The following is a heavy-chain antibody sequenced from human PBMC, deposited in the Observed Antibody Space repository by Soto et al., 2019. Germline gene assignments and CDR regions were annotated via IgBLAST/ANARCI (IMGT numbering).Heavy chain of an antibody. CDR2: IYTGDSDT. D-gene: IGHD3-10*01. CDR3: ARQLPGSGSHYYYYYGMDV. J-gene: IGHJ6*02. Sequence: GESLKISCKGSGYSFTSYWIGWVRQMPGKGLEWLGIIYTGDSDTRNSPSFQGQVTISADKSISTAYLQWSSLKAPDTAMYYCARQLPGSGSHYYYYYGMDVWGQGTTVTVSS. CDR1: GYSFTSYW. V-gene: IGHV5-51*01.